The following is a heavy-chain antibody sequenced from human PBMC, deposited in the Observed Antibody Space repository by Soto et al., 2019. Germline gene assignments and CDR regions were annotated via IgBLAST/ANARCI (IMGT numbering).Heavy chain of an antibody. CDR3: ASDLRELPLGIQNYYYYYGMDV. CDR1: GFTFSSYA. CDR2: ISYDGSNK. Sequence: GGSLRLSCAASGFTFSSYAMHWVRQAPGKGLEWVAVISYDGSNKYYADSVKGRFTISRDNSKNTLYLQMNSLRAEDTAVYYCASDLRELPLGIQNYYYYYGMDVWGQGTTVTVSS. J-gene: IGHJ6*02. V-gene: IGHV3-30-3*01. D-gene: IGHD3-16*02.